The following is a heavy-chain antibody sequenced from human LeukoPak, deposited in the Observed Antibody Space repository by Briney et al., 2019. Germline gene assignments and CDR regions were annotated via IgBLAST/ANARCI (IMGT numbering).Heavy chain of an antibody. V-gene: IGHV4-38-2*01. Sequence: SETLSLTCAVSGYSISSGYYWGWIRQPPGKGLEWIGSIYHSGSTYYNPSLKSRVTISVDTSKNQFSLKLCSVTAADTAVYYCARNGGIPRFGVVKTPRGAFDIWGQGTMVTVSS. J-gene: IGHJ3*02. CDR1: GYSISSGYY. D-gene: IGHD3-3*01. CDR3: ARNGGIPRFGVVKTPRGAFDI. CDR2: IYHSGST.